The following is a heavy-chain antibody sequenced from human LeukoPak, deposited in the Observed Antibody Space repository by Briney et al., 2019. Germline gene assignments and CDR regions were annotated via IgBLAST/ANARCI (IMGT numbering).Heavy chain of an antibody. CDR2: TSWNSGSI. CDR3: AKDWSHKNMFGDGWFDP. J-gene: IGHJ5*02. CDR1: GFTFSDYY. D-gene: IGHD3-10*02. V-gene: IGHV3-9*01. Sequence: GGSLRLSCAASGFTFSDYYMSWIRQAPGKGLEWVSGTSWNSGSIGYADSVKGRFTISRDNAKNSLYLQMNSLRAEDTALYYCAKDWSHKNMFGDGWFDPWGQGTLVTVSS.